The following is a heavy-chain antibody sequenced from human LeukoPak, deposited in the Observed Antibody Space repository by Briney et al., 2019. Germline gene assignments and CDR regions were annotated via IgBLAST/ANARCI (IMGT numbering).Heavy chain of an antibody. J-gene: IGHJ4*02. Sequence: SETLSLTRTVSGGSIRSSYYYWGWIRQPPGKGLEWIGSIYDSGSTYYNPSLKSRVTISVDTSKNQFSLKLSSVTAADTAVYYCARFINSGSYVDCWGQGTLVTVSS. V-gene: IGHV4-39*07. CDR1: GGSIRSSYYY. CDR2: IYDSGST. CDR3: ARFINSGSYVDC. D-gene: IGHD1-26*01.